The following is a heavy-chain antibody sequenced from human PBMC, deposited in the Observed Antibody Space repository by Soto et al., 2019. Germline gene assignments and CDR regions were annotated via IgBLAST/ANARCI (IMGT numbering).Heavy chain of an antibody. Sequence: QVQLVQSGAEVKKPGSSVKVSCKASGGTFSSYTISWVRQAPGQGLEWMGRIIPTLDIANYAQKFQDRVTIIAEKSTSTAYMELSSLRSEDTTVYYCATLGVPAGTYDYWGQGTLVTVSS. J-gene: IGHJ4*02. CDR2: IIPTLDIA. V-gene: IGHV1-69*02. CDR3: ATLGVPAGTYDY. CDR1: GGTFSSYT. D-gene: IGHD2-2*01.